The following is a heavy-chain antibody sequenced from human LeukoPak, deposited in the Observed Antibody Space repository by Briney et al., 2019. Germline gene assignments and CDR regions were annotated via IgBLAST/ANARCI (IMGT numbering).Heavy chain of an antibody. V-gene: IGHV5-51*01. CDR1: GYDFTTYW. CDR2: IWPGDSDT. Sequence: GESLKISCKISGYDFTTYWIGWVRQMPGKGLECMGIIWPGDSDTRYSPSFQGQVTISADKTISTVYLQWSSLKVSDTAIYYCARRGRGDWFDPWGQGTLVTVSS. D-gene: IGHD1-26*01. CDR3: ARRGRGDWFDP. J-gene: IGHJ5*02.